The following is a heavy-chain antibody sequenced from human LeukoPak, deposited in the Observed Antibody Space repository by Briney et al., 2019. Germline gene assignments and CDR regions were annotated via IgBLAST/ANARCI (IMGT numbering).Heavy chain of an antibody. CDR2: IYDSGST. CDR3: ARKSGLLLRGLRIDY. D-gene: IGHD3-22*01. J-gene: IGHJ4*02. CDR1: GGSISSYY. Sequence: PSETLSLTCTVSGGSISSYYWSWIRQPPGKGLEWIGYIYDSGSTNYNPSLKSRVTISVDTSKNQFSLKLGSVTAADTAVYYCARKSGLLLRGLRIDYWGQGTLVTVSS. V-gene: IGHV4-59*12.